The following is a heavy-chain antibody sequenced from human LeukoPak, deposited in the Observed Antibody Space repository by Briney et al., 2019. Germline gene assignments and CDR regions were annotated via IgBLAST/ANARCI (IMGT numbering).Heavy chain of an antibody. V-gene: IGHV3-7*01. Sequence: PGRSLRLSCAASGFTFSSYWMSRVRQAPGKGLEWVANIKQDGSEKYYVDSVKGRFTISRDNAKNSLYLQMNSLRAEDTAVYYCARGTVLAVALYYFDYWGQGTLVTVSS. CDR1: GFTFSSYW. J-gene: IGHJ4*02. D-gene: IGHD6-19*01. CDR2: IKQDGSEK. CDR3: ARGTVLAVALYYFDY.